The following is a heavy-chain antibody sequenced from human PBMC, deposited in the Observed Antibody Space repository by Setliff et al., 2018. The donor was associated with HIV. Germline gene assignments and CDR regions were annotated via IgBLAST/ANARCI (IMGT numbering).Heavy chain of an antibody. J-gene: IGHJ4*02. Sequence: SETLSLTCTVSGGSISSYYWSWIRQPPGKGLEWRGNIYYSGATYYNPSLKSRVTLSIDTSKNQFSLNLSAVTASDTAVYYCARFDHASIDYWGQGTLVTVSS. V-gene: IGHV4-59*12. CDR1: GGSISSYY. CDR2: IYYSGAT. D-gene: IGHD2-2*01. CDR3: ARFDHASIDY.